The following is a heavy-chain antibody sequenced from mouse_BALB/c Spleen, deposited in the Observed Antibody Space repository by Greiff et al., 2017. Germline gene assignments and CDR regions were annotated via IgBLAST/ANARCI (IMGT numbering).Heavy chain of an antibody. D-gene: IGHD2-4*01. CDR2: IDPANGNT. Sequence: EVKLVESGAELVKPGASVKLSCTASGFNIKDTYMHWVKQRPEQGLEWIGRIDPANGNTKYDPKFQGKATITADTSSNTAYLQLSSLTSEDTAVYYCARDYDYAMDYWGQGTSVTVSS. V-gene: IGHV14-3*02. CDR1: GFNIKDTY. J-gene: IGHJ4*01. CDR3: ARDYDYAMDY.